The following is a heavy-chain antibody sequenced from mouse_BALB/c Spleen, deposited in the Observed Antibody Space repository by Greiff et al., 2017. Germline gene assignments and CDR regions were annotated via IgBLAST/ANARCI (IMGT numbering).Heavy chain of an antibody. J-gene: IGHJ4*01. CDR1: GFTFSSFG. Sequence: DVHLVESGGGLVQPGGSRKLSCAASGFTFSSFGMHWVRQAPEKGLEWVAYISSGSSTIYYADTVKGRFTISRDNPKNTLFLQMTSLRSEDTAMYYCARWGGDRYDAMDYWGQGTSVTVSS. CDR2: ISSGSSTI. CDR3: ARWGGDRYDAMDY. D-gene: IGHD1-1*02. V-gene: IGHV5-17*02.